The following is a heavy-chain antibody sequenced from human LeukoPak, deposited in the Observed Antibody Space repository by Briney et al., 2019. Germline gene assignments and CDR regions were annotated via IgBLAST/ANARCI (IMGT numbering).Heavy chain of an antibody. D-gene: IGHD3-22*01. V-gene: IGHV1-18*01. CDR2: ITPYNGNT. CDR1: GYTFINYG. CDR3: ARRGVYYYDSSGRANYYFDF. Sequence: ASVKVSCKASGYTFINYGINWVQQAPGQGLEWVGWITPYNGNTNYAQKLQGRVTMTTDTSTSTAYMELRSLRPDDTAMYYCARRGVYYYDSSGRANYYFDFWGQGTLVTVSS. J-gene: IGHJ4*02.